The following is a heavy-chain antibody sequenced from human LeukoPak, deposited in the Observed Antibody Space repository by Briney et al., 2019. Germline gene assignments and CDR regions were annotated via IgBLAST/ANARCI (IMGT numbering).Heavy chain of an antibody. V-gene: IGHV3-23*01. J-gene: IGHJ4*02. CDR3: AKDQDYYDSKSAFDD. Sequence: GGTLRLSCAASGFTFSSYVMSWVRQAPGKGLEWVSLISGSGGSTFYADSVKGRFTISRDNSKNTLYLQMNSLRAEDTAVYYCAKDQDYYDSKSAFDDWGQGSLITVSS. D-gene: IGHD3-22*01. CDR2: ISGSGGST. CDR1: GFTFSSYV.